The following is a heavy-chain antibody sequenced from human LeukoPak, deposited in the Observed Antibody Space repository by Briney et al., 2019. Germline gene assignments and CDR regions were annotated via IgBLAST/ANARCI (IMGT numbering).Heavy chain of an antibody. J-gene: IGHJ3*02. V-gene: IGHV1-46*02. CDR3: ARVRDGYNDAYDI. CDR2: VNPGGDST. CDR1: GYTFNNYN. D-gene: IGHD5-24*01. Sequence: GASVKVSCKASGYTFNNYNIHWLRQAPGQGLWWMGIVNPGGDSTNYAQDFQGRLTLTGDTSTSTVYMELSSLRSEDTAVYYCARVRDGYNDAYDIWGQGTMVTVTS.